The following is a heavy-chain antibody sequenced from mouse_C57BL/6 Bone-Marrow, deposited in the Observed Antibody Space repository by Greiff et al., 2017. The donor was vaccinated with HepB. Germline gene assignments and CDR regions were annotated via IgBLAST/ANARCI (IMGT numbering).Heavy chain of an antibody. Sequence: QVQLQQPGAELVMPGASVKLSCKASGYTFTSYWMHWVKQRPGQGLEWIGEIDPSDSYTNYNQKFKGKSTLTVDKSSSTAYMQLSSLTSEDSAVYYCARSGYIYYAMDYWGQGTSVTVSS. CDR1: GYTFTSYW. CDR2: IDPSDSYT. V-gene: IGHV1-69*01. D-gene: IGHD1-3*01. CDR3: ARSGYIYYAMDY. J-gene: IGHJ4*01.